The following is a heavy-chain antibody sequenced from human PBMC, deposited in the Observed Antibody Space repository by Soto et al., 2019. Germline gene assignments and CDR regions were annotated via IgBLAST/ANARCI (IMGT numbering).Heavy chain of an antibody. CDR3: ARTTYQLLYAFDI. V-gene: IGHV3-11*01. D-gene: IGHD2-2*01. CDR2: ISSSGSTI. Sequence: QVQLVESGGGLVKPGGSLRLSCAASGFTFSDYYMSWIRQAPGKGLEWVSYISSSGSTIYYAVSVKGRFTISMDNAKTPLYLQMTSLRAEDTAVNYCARTTYQLLYAFDIWGQGTMVTVSS. CDR1: GFTFSDYY. J-gene: IGHJ3*02.